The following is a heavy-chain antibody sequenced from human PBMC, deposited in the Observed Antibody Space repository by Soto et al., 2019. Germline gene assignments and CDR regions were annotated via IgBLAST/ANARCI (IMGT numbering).Heavy chain of an antibody. CDR3: ARSPYFSSTSCLPYYFDY. V-gene: IGHV4-59*01. CDR2: IYYSGST. J-gene: IGHJ4*02. CDR1: GGSISSYY. Sequence: SETLSLTCTVSGGSISSYYWSWIRQPPGKGLEWIGYIYYSGSTNYNPSLKSRVTISVDTSKNQFSLKLSSVTAAGTAVYYCARSPYFSSTSCLPYYFDYWGQGTLVTVSS. D-gene: IGHD2-2*01.